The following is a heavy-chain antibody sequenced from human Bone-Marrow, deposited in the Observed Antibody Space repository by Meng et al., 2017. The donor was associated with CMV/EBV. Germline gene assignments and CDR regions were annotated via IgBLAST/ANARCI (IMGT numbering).Heavy chain of an antibody. V-gene: IGHV4-39*07. J-gene: IGHJ4*02. CDR2: IYYSGST. Sequence: SETLSLTCTVSGGSISSSSYYWGWIRQPPGKGLEWIGSIYYSGSTYYNPSLKSRVTISVDTSKNQFSLKLSSVTAADTAVYYCARDTETSYSIAAAGTGGDYWGQRTLVTVSS. CDR3: ARDTETSYSIAAAGTGGDY. D-gene: IGHD6-13*01. CDR1: GGSISSSSYY.